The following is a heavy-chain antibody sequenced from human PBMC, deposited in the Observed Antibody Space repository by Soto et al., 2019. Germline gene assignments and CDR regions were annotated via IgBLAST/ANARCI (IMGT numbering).Heavy chain of an antibody. CDR2: IYYSGST. J-gene: IGHJ4*02. D-gene: IGHD1-26*01. Sequence: QLQLQESGPGLVKPSETLSLTCTVSGGSISSSSYYWGWIRQPPGKGLEWIGSIYYSGSTYYNPSLKSRVTISVDTSKNQFSLKLSSVTAADTAVYYCARTHPDSGSYQYYFDYWGQGTLVTVSS. CDR1: GGSISSSSYY. CDR3: ARTHPDSGSYQYYFDY. V-gene: IGHV4-39*01.